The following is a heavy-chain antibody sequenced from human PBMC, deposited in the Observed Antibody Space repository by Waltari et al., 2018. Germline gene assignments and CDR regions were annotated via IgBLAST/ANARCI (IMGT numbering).Heavy chain of an antibody. V-gene: IGHV4-39*01. J-gene: IGHJ4*02. CDR3: ARLNTIRFLEWLFAGVFDY. CDR2: IYYSGST. CDR1: GGSISSSSYY. D-gene: IGHD3-3*01. Sequence: QLQLQESGPGLVKPSETLSLTCTVSGGSISSSSYYWGWIRQPPGKGLEWIGSIYYSGSTYYNPSLKSRVTISVDTSKNQFSLKLSSVTAADTAVYYCARLNTIRFLEWLFAGVFDYWGQGTLVTVSS.